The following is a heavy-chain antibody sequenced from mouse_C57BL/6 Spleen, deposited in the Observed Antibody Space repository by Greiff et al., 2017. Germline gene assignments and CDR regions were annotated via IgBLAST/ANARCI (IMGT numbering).Heavy chain of an antibody. Sequence: QLQQSGAELVRPGTSVKVSCKASGYAFTNYLIEWVKQRPGQGLEWIGVINPGSGGTNYNEKFKGKATLTADKSSSTAYMQLSSLTSEDSAVYFCARWRYYGSSPRYYAMDYWGQGTSGTVAS. V-gene: IGHV1-54*01. CDR1: GYAFTNYL. D-gene: IGHD1-1*01. J-gene: IGHJ4*01. CDR2: INPGSGGT. CDR3: ARWRYYGSSPRYYAMDY.